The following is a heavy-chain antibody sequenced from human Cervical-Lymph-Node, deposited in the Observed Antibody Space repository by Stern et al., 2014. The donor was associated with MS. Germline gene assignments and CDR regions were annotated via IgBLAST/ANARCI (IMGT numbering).Heavy chain of an antibody. CDR2: LYYSGGT. J-gene: IGHJ4*02. V-gene: IGHV4-59*01. CDR1: SGFIGNNY. CDR3: ARAGPYDYIWGNFRHRAFYFDS. D-gene: IGHD3-16*02. Sequence: VQLQESGPGLVKPSETLSLMCSVSSGFIGNNYWSWIRQPPGKGLEWIGDLYYSGGTYYNPSLKSRVTISLDTSKNQLSLRLSSVTAADTAVYYCARAGPYDYIWGNFRHRAFYFDSWGQGALVTVSS.